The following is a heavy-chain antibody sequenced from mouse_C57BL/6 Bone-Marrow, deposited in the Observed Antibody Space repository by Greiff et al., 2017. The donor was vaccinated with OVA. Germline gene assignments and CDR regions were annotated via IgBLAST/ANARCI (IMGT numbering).Heavy chain of an antibody. J-gene: IGHJ4*01. D-gene: IGHD2-3*01. CDR1: GFTFSDFY. Sequence: EVKLMESGGGLVQSGRSLRLSCATSGFTFSDFYMEWVRQAPGKGLEWIAASRNKANDYTTEYSASVKGRFIVSRDTSQSILYLQMNALRAEDTAIYYCARDAGDGYPYAMDYWGQGTSVTVSS. V-gene: IGHV7-1*01. CDR2: SRNKANDYTT. CDR3: ARDAGDGYPYAMDY.